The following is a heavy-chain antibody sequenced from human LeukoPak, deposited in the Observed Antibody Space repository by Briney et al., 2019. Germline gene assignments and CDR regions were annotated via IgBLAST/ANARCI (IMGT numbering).Heavy chain of an antibody. J-gene: IGHJ4*02. CDR3: ARVSGGLLWFGESPIDY. D-gene: IGHD3-10*01. V-gene: IGHV1-2*06. Sequence: ASVKVSCKASGYTFTGYYMHWVRQAPGQGLEWMGRINPNSGGTNYAQKFQGRVTMTGDTSISTAYMELSRLRSDDTAVYYCARVSGGLLWFGESPIDYWGQGTLVTVSS. CDR2: INPNSGGT. CDR1: GYTFTGYY.